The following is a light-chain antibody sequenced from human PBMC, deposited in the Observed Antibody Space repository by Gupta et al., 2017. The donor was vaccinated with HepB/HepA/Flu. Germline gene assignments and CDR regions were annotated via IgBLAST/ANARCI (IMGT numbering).Light chain of an antibody. CDR2: GAS. J-gene: IGKJ4*01. Sequence: EVVMTQSPDTLSVSTGGRATLSCRASQSVSHNLAWYQQKPGQAPRLLIYGASTRATNIPARFSGSGSGTEFTLTISSLQSEDSGVYYCQQYKIWPPLTFGGGTKVEIK. CDR3: QQYKIWPPLT. V-gene: IGKV3-15*01. CDR1: QSVSHN.